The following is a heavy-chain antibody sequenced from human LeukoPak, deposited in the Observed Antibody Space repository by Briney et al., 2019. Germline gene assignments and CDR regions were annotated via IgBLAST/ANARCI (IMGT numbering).Heavy chain of an antibody. CDR3: ARRSQTIAVAFYWYFDL. Sequence: SQTLSLTCAISGDSVSSNSAAWNWISQSPSRGLEWLGRTYYRSKWYNDYAVSVKSRITINPDTSKNQFSLQLSSVTAADTAVYYCARRSQTIAVAFYWYFDLWGRGTLVTVSS. CDR2: TYYRSKWYN. D-gene: IGHD6-19*01. V-gene: IGHV6-1*01. CDR1: GDSVSSNSAA. J-gene: IGHJ2*01.